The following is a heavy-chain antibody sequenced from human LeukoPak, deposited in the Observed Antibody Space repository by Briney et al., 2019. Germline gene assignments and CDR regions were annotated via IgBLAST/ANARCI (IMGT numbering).Heavy chain of an antibody. V-gene: IGHV3-23*01. CDR2: ISGSGGST. CDR3: AKAYYDSSGYYADFDY. D-gene: IGHD3-22*01. Sequence: GGSLRLSCAASGFTFSSYAMSWVRQAPGKGLEWVSAISGSGGSTYYADSVKGRFTISRDNSKNTLYLQMNSLRAEDTAVYYCAKAYYDSSGYYADFDYWGQGTLVTVSS. CDR1: GFTFSSYA. J-gene: IGHJ4*02.